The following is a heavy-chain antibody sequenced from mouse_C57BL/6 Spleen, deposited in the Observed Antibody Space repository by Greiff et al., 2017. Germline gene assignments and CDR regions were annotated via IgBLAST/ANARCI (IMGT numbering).Heavy chain of an antibody. Sequence: VQLQESGAELVRPGASVTLSCKASGYTFTDYEMHWVKQTPVHGLEWIGAIDPETGGTAYNQKFKGKAILTADKSSSTAYMELRSLTSEDSAVYYCTRRIGGDYWGQGTTLTVSS. CDR3: TRRIGGDY. J-gene: IGHJ2*01. V-gene: IGHV1-15*01. CDR1: GYTFTDYE. CDR2: IDPETGGT.